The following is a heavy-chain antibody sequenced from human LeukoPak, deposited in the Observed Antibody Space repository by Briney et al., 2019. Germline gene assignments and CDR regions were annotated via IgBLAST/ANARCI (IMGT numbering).Heavy chain of an antibody. D-gene: IGHD3-22*01. V-gene: IGHV1-2*02. CDR1: GYTFTGYY. J-gene: IGHJ4*02. CDR3: ARDYYDSSGYYYPSFDY. Sequence: ASVKVSCKASGYTFTGYYMHWVRQAPGQGLEWMGWINPNSGGTNYAQKFQGRVTMTRDTSISTAYMELSRLRSEDTAVYYCARDYYDSSGYYYPSFDYWGQGTLVTVSS. CDR2: INPNSGGT.